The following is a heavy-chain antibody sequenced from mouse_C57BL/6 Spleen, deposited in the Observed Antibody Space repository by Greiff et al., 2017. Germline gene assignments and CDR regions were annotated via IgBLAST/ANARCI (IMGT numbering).Heavy chain of an antibody. V-gene: IGHV14-2*01. CDR1: GFNIKDYY. Sequence: EVHLVESGAELVKPGASVKLSCTASGFNIKDYYMHWVKRRTEQGLEWIGRIDPEDGETKYAPKFQGKATITADTSSNTAYLQLSSLTSEDTAVYYCADYYGSSSWYFDVWGTGTTVTVSS. CDR2: IDPEDGET. J-gene: IGHJ1*03. CDR3: ADYYGSSSWYFDV. D-gene: IGHD1-1*01.